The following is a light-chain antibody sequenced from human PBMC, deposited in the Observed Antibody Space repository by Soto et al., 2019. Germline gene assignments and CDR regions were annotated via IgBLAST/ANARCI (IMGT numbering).Light chain of an antibody. CDR2: QVT. J-gene: IGLJ1*01. CDR3: MSYAGGNRFV. CDR1: INDVGGYNY. Sequence: ALTQPPSASGYPGQAVTISCAGTINDVGGYNYVSWYQQHPGKVPQLMIYQVTKRPSGVPDRFSASKSDTTASLTISGLQAEDEGDYYCMSYAGGNRFVFGTGTKVTVL. V-gene: IGLV2-8*01.